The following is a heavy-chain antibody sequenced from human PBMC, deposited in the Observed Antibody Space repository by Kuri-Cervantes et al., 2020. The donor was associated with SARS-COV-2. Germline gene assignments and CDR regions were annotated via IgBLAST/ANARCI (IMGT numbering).Heavy chain of an antibody. CDR2: IYYSGST. CDR1: GGSISSYY. Sequence: ESLKISCTVSGGSISSYYWTWIRQPPGKGLEYIGHIYYSGSTNYNPSLKSRVTISVDTSKNQFSLKLRSMTATDTAVYYCARLFSPWSVVGDYWGQGTLVTVSS. V-gene: IGHV4-59*08. CDR3: ARLFSPWSVVGDY. J-gene: IGHJ4*02. D-gene: IGHD1-1*01.